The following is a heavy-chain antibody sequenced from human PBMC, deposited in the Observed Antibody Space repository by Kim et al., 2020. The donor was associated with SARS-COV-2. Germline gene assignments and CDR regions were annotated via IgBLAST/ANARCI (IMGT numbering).Heavy chain of an antibody. CDR2: IYYSGST. D-gene: IGHD4-17*01. V-gene: IGHV4-59*08. Sequence: SETLSLTCTVSGGSISSYYWSWIRQPPGKGLEWIGYIYYSGSTNYNPSLKSRVTISVDTSKNQFSLKLSSVTAADTAVYYCARSPSRILRYNWFDPWGQGTLVTVSS. CDR1: GGSISSYY. J-gene: IGHJ5*02. CDR3: ARSPSRILRYNWFDP.